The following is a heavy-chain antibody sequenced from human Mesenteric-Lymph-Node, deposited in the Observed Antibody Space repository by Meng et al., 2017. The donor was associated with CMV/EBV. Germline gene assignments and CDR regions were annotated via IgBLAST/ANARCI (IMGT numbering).Heavy chain of an antibody. Sequence: GESLKISCAASGFTFSSYAMHWVRQAPGKGQEWVAVISYDLTNEHYADSVKGRFTISRDNSKNTLYLQMNSLKTEDTAVYYCTTDMAMIVVVITEFDYWGQGTLVTVSS. V-gene: IGHV3-30*04. CDR1: GFTFSSYA. CDR3: TTDMAMIVVVITEFDY. D-gene: IGHD3-22*01. J-gene: IGHJ4*02. CDR2: ISYDLTNE.